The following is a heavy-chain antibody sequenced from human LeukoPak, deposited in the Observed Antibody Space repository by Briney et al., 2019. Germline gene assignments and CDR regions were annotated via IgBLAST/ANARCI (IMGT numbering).Heavy chain of an antibody. CDR3: ATDHRNLDAFDI. V-gene: IGHV3-66*01. CDR1: GLSVRENS. Sequence: GGSLRPSCAASGLSVRENSINWVRQAPGKGLEWVSVIYAGDSTYYADTLKGRFTISSDKSKNTVYLQIKTLRAGDTAVYYCATDHRNLDAFDIWGQGTTVTVAS. D-gene: IGHD1-14*01. J-gene: IGHJ3*02. CDR2: IYAGDST.